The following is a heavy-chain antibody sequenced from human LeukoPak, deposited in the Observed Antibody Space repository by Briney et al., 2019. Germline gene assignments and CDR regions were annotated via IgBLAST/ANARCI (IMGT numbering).Heavy chain of an antibody. J-gene: IGHJ4*02. CDR2: IKTDGSST. Sequence: GGSLRLSCAASGFTFSGYWMHWVRQAPGKGLVWVSRIKTDGSSTNYADSVRGRFTVSRDNAKNTLYLQINSLRAEDTAVYYCARGRSGYFFDNWGQGTLVTVSS. V-gene: IGHV3-74*01. CDR1: GFTFSGYW. CDR3: ARGRSGYFFDN.